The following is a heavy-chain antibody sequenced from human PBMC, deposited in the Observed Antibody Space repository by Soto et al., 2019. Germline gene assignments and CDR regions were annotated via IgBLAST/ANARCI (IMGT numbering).Heavy chain of an antibody. V-gene: IGHV4-31*03. Sequence: QVQLQESGPGLVKPSQTLSLTCTVSGGSISSGGYYWSWIRLHPGKGLEWIGYIYYSGSTYHNPSLKSRVTISVATAKNKFSLKLRSVTAADTAVYYCARYADYVSSPIDYWGQGTLVTVSS. CDR2: IYYSGST. J-gene: IGHJ4*02. D-gene: IGHD3-16*01. CDR1: GGSISSGGYY. CDR3: ARYADYVSSPIDY.